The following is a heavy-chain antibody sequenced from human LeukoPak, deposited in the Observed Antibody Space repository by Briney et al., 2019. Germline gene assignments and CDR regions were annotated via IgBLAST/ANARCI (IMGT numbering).Heavy chain of an antibody. V-gene: IGHV3-30*02. CDR1: GFTFNNYG. CDR2: IRYDGRNK. Sequence: GGSLRLSCAASGFTFNNYGMHWVRQAPGKGLEWVAFIRYDGRNKYYADSVKGRFTISRDNSKNTLYLQMNSLRAEDTAVYYCARVEASGYDYGAFDYWGQGTLVTVSS. D-gene: IGHD5-12*01. J-gene: IGHJ4*02. CDR3: ARVEASGYDYGAFDY.